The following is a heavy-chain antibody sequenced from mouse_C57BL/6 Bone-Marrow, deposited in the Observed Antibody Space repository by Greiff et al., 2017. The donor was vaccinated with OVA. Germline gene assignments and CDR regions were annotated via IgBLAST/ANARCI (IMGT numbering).Heavy chain of an antibody. CDR3: TTATTVVAKYFDY. Sequence: VQLQQSGAELVRPGASVKLSCTASGFNIKDDYMHWVKQRPEQGLEWIGWIDPENGDTEYASKFQGKATITADTSSNTAYLQLSSLTSEDTAVYYCTTATTVVAKYFDYWGQGTTLTVPS. CDR2: IDPENGDT. J-gene: IGHJ2*01. D-gene: IGHD1-1*01. V-gene: IGHV14-4*01. CDR1: GFNIKDDY.